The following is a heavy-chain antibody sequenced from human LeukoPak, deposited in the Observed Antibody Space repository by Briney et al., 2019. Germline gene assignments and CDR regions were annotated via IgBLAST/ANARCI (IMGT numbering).Heavy chain of an antibody. CDR1: GFTFDDYA. Sequence: PGGSLRLSCAASGFTFDDYAMHWVRQAPGKGLEWVSGISWNSGSIGYADSVKGRFNISRDNAKNSLYLQMNSLRAEDTALYYCAKSQRAAAGTLDVWGQGTTVTVSS. CDR3: AKSQRAAAGTLDV. D-gene: IGHD6-13*01. CDR2: ISWNSGSI. J-gene: IGHJ6*02. V-gene: IGHV3-9*01.